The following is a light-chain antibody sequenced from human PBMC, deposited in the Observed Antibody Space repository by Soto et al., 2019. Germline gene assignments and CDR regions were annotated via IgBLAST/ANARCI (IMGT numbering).Light chain of an antibody. CDR2: DAS. CDR3: QQRSNWPPVIT. Sequence: EIVLTQSPATLSLSPGERATLSCRASQSVTTFLAWYQQKPDQAPRLLIYDASTRATGIPARFSGSGYGTDFTLTSCSLEPEDFAVYYCQQRSNWPPVITFGGGTKVEIK. J-gene: IGKJ4*01. V-gene: IGKV3-11*01. CDR1: QSVTTF.